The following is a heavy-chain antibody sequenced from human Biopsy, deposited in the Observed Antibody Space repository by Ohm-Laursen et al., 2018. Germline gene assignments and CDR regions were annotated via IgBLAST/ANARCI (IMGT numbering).Heavy chain of an antibody. D-gene: IGHD6-19*01. Sequence: SVKVPCRASGYSFTSYYMHWVRQAPGQGLEWMGMINPSGSTTSYPQIFQGRVTMTRDTSKSTVYMELSSLRSADTAVYFCARNTGWYGDLYYFDYWGQGTLVTVSS. CDR2: INPSGSTT. J-gene: IGHJ4*02. CDR3: ARNTGWYGDLYYFDY. CDR1: GYSFTSYY. V-gene: IGHV1-46*01.